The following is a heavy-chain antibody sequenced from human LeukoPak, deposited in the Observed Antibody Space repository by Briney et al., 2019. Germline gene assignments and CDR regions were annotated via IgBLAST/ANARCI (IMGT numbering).Heavy chain of an antibody. V-gene: IGHV3-23*01. CDR2: ISSPGGNT. Sequence: GGSLRLSCTSSGFILSSYAMSWVRQAPGKGLEWVSSISSPGGNTYYADSVKGRFTISRDNCKNLGYLQMNRLRGEDTAVYYCAKTRNGYTTEYLQHWGQGTLVTVS. J-gene: IGHJ1*01. CDR1: GFILSSYA. CDR3: AKTRNGYTTEYLQH. D-gene: IGHD5-24*01.